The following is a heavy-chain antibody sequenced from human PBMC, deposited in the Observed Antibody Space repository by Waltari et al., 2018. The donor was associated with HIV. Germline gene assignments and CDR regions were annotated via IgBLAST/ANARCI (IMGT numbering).Heavy chain of an antibody. CDR2: SYYSGIT. J-gene: IGHJ5*02. CDR3: ARGGSSGLTWFDP. D-gene: IGHD1-26*01. Sequence: QVQLQESGPGLVKPSETLSLTCTVSGGSISSYYWSWIRQPPGKGLEWIGYSYYSGITNYNPSLNSRVTISVDTSKNHFSLKLSSVTAADTAVYYCARGGSSGLTWFDPWGQGTLVTVSS. V-gene: IGHV4-59*01. CDR1: GGSISSYY.